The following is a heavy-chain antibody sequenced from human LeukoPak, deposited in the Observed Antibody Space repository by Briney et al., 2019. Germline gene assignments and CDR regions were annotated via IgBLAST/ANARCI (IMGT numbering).Heavy chain of an antibody. CDR1: GGSISSYY. CDR2: IHYSGRT. V-gene: IGHV4-59*01. CDR3: AREWTPYFDY. J-gene: IGHJ4*02. Sequence: SETLSLTCTVSGGSISSYYWSRIRQPPGKGLEWIGYIHYSGRTNYNPSLKSRVTISLDMSKNQFSLRLGSVTAADTAVYYCAREWTPYFDYWGQGTLVTVSS. D-gene: IGHD3/OR15-3a*01.